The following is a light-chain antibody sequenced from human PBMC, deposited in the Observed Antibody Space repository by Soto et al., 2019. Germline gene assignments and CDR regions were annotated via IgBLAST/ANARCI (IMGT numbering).Light chain of an antibody. CDR2: EVN. Sequence: QSVLTQPASVSGSPGQSITISCTGTNGDVGSYDLVSWYQQYPGKATKHIIYEVNKRPSGVSNRFSGDKSGNTSSLTISGLQTEDEADYDCCSYAGGNTLIFGGGTKLTVL. V-gene: IGLV2-23*02. J-gene: IGLJ2*01. CDR3: CSYAGGNTLI. CDR1: NGDVGSYDL.